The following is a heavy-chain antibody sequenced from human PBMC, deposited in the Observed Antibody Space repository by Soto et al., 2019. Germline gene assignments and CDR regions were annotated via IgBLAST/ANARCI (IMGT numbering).Heavy chain of an antibody. D-gene: IGHD4-4*01. CDR3: AKDAYTPFRTTAHDSGGLDH. CDR1: GFTFRFFD. J-gene: IGHJ4*02. V-gene: IGHV3-30*18. CDR2: ISRDGNNK. Sequence: GGSLRLSCETSGFTFRFFDMHWVRQAPGKGLEWVAMISRDGNNKHYGDSVKGRFSISRDNSKNTLYLQMNRLSDDDTAIYYCAKDAYTPFRTTAHDSGGLDHWGRGTLVTVSS.